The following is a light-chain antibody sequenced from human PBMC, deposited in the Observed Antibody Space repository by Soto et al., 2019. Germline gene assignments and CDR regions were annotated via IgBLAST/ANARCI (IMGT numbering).Light chain of an antibody. CDR1: QTINNW. Sequence: DIQMTQSPSTLSASIGDRDTNTCRASQTINNWLAWYQQKPGKAPNLLIYHASNLETGVPSRFSGSAFGTEFTLTISSLQPDDFATYYCQHYNSYPWTFGQGTKV. V-gene: IGKV1-5*01. CDR3: QHYNSYPWT. J-gene: IGKJ1*01. CDR2: HAS.